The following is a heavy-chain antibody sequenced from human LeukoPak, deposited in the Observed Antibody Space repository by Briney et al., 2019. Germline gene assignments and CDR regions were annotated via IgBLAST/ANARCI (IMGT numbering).Heavy chain of an antibody. CDR3: ARDPGGNWNFFDY. CDR2: ISSSSSYI. V-gene: IGHV3-21*01. J-gene: IGHJ4*02. CDR1: GFTFSSYS. Sequence: GGSLRLSCAASGFTFSSYSMNWVRQAPGKGLEWVSSISSSSSYIYYADSVKGRFTISRDNAENSLYLQMNSLRAEDTAVYYCARDPGGNWNFFDYWGQGTLVTVSS. D-gene: IGHD1-20*01.